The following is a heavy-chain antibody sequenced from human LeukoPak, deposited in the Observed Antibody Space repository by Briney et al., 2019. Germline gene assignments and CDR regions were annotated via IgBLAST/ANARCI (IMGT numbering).Heavy chain of an antibody. CDR1: GYAFTIYA. Sequence: RASVKVSCKASGYAFTIYAIDWVRQAPGQGLEWMGWINTNTGNPSYAQGFAGRFVFSLDTSVSTAYLQITSLKAEDTAVYYCARGPTGTIDYWGQGTLVTVSS. V-gene: IGHV7-4-1*02. D-gene: IGHD1-1*01. CDR2: INTNTGNP. J-gene: IGHJ4*02. CDR3: ARGPTGTIDY.